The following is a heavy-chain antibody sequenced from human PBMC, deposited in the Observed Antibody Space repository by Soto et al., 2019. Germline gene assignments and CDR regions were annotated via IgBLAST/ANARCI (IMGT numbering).Heavy chain of an antibody. CDR1: GYSFTSYW. V-gene: IGHV5-51*01. Sequence: PGESLKISCKGSGYSFTSYWIGWVRQVPGKGLGWMGIIYPGDSDARYSPSFKGQVIISVDKSISTTYLQWSSLKASDTAMYYCSRENGGYDWRVWGQGTLVPVSS. CDR3: SRENGGYDWRV. CDR2: IYPGDSDA. D-gene: IGHD5-12*01. J-gene: IGHJ4*02.